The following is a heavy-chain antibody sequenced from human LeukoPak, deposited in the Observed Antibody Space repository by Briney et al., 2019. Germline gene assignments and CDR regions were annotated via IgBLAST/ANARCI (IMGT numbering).Heavy chain of an antibody. V-gene: IGHV3-23*01. CDR2: ISGSGGST. J-gene: IGHJ4*02. Sequence: SCKASGGTFSSYAMSWVRQAPGKGLEWVSAISGSGGSTYYADSVKGRFTISRDNSKNTLYLQMNSLRAEDTAVYYCAKVVRGVIPPYFDCWGQGTLVTVSS. CDR3: AKVVRGVIPPYFDC. D-gene: IGHD3-10*01. CDR1: GGTFSSYA.